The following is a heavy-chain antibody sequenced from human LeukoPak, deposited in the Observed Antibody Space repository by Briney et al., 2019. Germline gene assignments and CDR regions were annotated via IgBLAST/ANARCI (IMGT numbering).Heavy chain of an antibody. J-gene: IGHJ4*02. D-gene: IGHD3-22*01. V-gene: IGHV3-21*01. CDR1: GFTFSSYS. CDR2: ISSSSSYI. CDR3: ARDMDEYYYDSSGHDPFDY. Sequence: PGGSLRLSCAASGFTFSSYSMNWVRQAPGKGLEWVSSISSSSSYIYYADSVKGRFTISRDNAKNSLYLQMNSLRAEDTAVYYCARDMDEYYYDSSGHDPFDYWGQGTLVTVSS.